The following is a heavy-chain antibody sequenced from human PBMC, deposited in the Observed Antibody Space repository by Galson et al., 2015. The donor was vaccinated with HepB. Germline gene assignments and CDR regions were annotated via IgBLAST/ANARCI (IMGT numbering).Heavy chain of an antibody. CDR1: GFSLSTSGVG. J-gene: IGHJ5*02. V-gene: IGHV2-5*02. CDR3: AHSRWDYGDYGEHNWFDP. D-gene: IGHD4-17*01. CDR2: IYWDDDK. Sequence: PALVKPTPTLTLTCTFSGFSLSTSGVGVGWIRQPPGKALEWLALIYWDDDKRYSPSLKSRLTITKDTSKNQVVLTMTNMDPVDTATYYCAHSRWDYGDYGEHNWFDPWGQGTLVTVSS.